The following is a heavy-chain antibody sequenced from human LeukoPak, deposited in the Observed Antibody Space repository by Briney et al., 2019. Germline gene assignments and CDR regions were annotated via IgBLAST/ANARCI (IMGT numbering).Heavy chain of an antibody. V-gene: IGHV1-8*01. CDR3: VRDGEGVAISVNYWFDP. D-gene: IGHD3-10*01. Sequence: ASVKVSCKASGFTFTSYDINWVRQASVQGLEWMGWMNPNNGNTGYAQKSQGRVTMTRDTSISTACMELRGLRSEDTAVYYCVRDGEGVAISVNYWFDPWGQGTLVTVSS. CDR1: GFTFTSYD. J-gene: IGHJ5*02. CDR2: MNPNNGNT.